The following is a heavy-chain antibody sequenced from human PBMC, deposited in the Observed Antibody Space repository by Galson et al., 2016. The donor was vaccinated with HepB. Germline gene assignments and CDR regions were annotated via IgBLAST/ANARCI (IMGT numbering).Heavy chain of an antibody. CDR2: ISGSGVTT. J-gene: IGHJ1*01. CDR3: VAAPGGGRYFHH. Sequence: SLRLSCAASAFTRHAMSWVRQAPGTGLEWVSEISGSGVTTYYADSVKGRFTISRDNSKNTVFLQMSSLRVEDTAVYHCVAAPGGGRYFHHWGQGTLVTVSS. V-gene: IGHV3-23*01. CDR1: AFTRHA. D-gene: IGHD6-13*01.